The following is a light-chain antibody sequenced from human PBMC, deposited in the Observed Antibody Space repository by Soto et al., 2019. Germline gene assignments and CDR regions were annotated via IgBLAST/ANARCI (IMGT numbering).Light chain of an antibody. CDR2: GAS. V-gene: IGKV3-20*01. CDR3: QHYAHNSPIT. CDR1: QSVSSR. Sequence: EIVLTLSPGTLSLSPGERATLSCRASQSVSSRLAWYQQRPGQAPRLLISGASSRATGIPDRFSGSGSGTDFTLTISRLEPEDFALYYCQHYAHNSPITFGQGTRLEIK. J-gene: IGKJ5*01.